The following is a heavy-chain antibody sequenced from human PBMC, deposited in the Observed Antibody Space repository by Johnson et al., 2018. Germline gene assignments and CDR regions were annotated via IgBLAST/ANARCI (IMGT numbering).Heavy chain of an antibody. CDR1: GITFENYG. CDR3: GKHRYGEHQYCQS. CDR2: IGIDGRST. J-gene: IGHJ1*01. D-gene: IGHD4-17*01. V-gene: IGHV3-23*03. Sequence: EVQLVESGGGLGQPGGSLRRYCEASGITFENYGMSWVRQAQGKGLEWVAVIGIDGRSTYKEDSVKGRFTIYRDNSKNMLYLQMNSLRAEDTAVYYCGKHRYGEHQYCQSWGQGTQVTVSS.